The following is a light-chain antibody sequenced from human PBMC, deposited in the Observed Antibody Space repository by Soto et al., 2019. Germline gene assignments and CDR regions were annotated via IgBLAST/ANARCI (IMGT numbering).Light chain of an antibody. CDR1: QGISRS. Sequence: DIQMTQSPSSVSASVGDRVTITCQASQGISRSLAWYQQKPGKAPKLLIYSASSLQSGVPSRFSGSGFGTDFTLTISSLQPEDFAPYYCQQADAFPIPFGQGGRPAVK. V-gene: IGKV1D-12*01. J-gene: IGKJ5*01. CDR3: QQADAFPIP. CDR2: SAS.